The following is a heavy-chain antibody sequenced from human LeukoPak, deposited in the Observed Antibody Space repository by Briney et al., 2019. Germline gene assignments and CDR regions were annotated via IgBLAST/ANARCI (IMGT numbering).Heavy chain of an antibody. CDR3: ARVKTREYSGSYLIDY. CDR2: IYYSGST. V-gene: IGHV4-34*01. D-gene: IGHD1-26*01. Sequence: SETLSLTCAVYGGSFSGYYWSWIRQPPGKGLEWIGNIYYSGSTYSNPSLKSRVTISVDTSKNQFSLKLDSVTAADTALYYCARVKTREYSGSYLIDYWGQGTLVTVSS. CDR1: GGSFSGYY. J-gene: IGHJ4*02.